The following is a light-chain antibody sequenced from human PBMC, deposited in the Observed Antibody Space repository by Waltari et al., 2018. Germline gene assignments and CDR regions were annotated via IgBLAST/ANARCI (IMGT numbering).Light chain of an antibody. Sequence: DIVMTQTPLSLPVTPGEPASISCRSSQSLLHTDGYTYLDWFLQKPGQSPQVLIYGGSNRASGVPDRFSGSGSGTEFTLKINKVEAEDVGLYYCMQHKALPLTFGGGTKVEIK. J-gene: IGKJ4*01. CDR2: GGS. CDR3: MQHKALPLT. V-gene: IGKV2-40*01. CDR1: QSLLHTDGYTY.